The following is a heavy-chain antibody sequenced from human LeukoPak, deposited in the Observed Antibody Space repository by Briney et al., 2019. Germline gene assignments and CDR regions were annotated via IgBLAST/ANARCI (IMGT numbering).Heavy chain of an antibody. V-gene: IGHV3-74*01. CDR2: INGDGSHT. D-gene: IGHD6-13*01. J-gene: IGHJ4*02. CDR1: GFTFSRYY. Sequence: GGSLRLSCAASGFTFSRYYMHWVRQAPGKGLVWVSRINGDGSHTDYADSVKGRFTISRDNAKSTLYLQMNSLRAEDTAMYYRASIAADSIDYWGQGTLVTVSS. CDR3: ASIAADSIDY.